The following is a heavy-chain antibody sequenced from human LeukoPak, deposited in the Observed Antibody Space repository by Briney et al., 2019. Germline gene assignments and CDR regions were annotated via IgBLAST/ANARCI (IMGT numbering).Heavy chain of an antibody. D-gene: IGHD5-24*01. Sequence: ASVKVSCKASGYTFTGYYMHWVRQAPGQGLDWKGWINPNSGGTNYAQKFQGRVTMTRDTSISTAYMELSRLRSDDTAVYYCARDRDGYNGEFDPWGQGTLVTVSS. CDR1: GYTFTGYY. CDR2: INPNSGGT. J-gene: IGHJ5*02. V-gene: IGHV1-2*02. CDR3: ARDRDGYNGEFDP.